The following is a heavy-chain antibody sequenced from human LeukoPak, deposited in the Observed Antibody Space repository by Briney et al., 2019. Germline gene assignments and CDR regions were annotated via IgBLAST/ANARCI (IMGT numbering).Heavy chain of an antibody. J-gene: IGHJ6*02. V-gene: IGHV4-34*01. CDR1: GGSFSGYY. CDR3: ARWPRYYYYYGMDV. CDR2: INHSGST. D-gene: IGHD5-12*01. Sequence: PSETLSLTCAVYGGSFSGYYWSWIRQPPGKGLEWVGEINHSGSTNYNPSLKSRVTISVDTSKNQFSLKLSSVTAADTAVYYCARWPRYYYYYGMDVWGQGTTVTVSS.